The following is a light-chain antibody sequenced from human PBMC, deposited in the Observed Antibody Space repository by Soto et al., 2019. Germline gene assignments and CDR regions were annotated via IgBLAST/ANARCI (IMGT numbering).Light chain of an antibody. CDR1: SSDVGGYNY. CDR3: SSYTSSSTQV. V-gene: IGLV2-14*01. CDR2: DVS. Sequence: QSVLTQPASVSGSPGQSITISCTGTSSDVGGYNYVSWYQQHPGKAPKLKIYDVSNRPSGVSNRFSGSKSGNTASLTISGLQAEDEADYYCSSYTSSSTQVFGTRTKLTVL. J-gene: IGLJ1*01.